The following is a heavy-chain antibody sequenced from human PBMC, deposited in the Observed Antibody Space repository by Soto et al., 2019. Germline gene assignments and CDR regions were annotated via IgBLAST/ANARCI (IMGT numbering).Heavy chain of an antibody. Sequence: QVQLQESGPGLVKPSQTLSLTCTVSGGSISSGGYYWSWIRQHPGKGREWIGYIYYSGSTYYNPSLKRRFTISVDTSKNQFSLKLSSVTAADTAVYYCARGTHNPAAADYWGQGTLVTVSS. CDR2: IYYSGST. CDR3: ARGTHNPAAADY. CDR1: GGSISSGGYY. D-gene: IGHD6-13*01. V-gene: IGHV4-31*03. J-gene: IGHJ4*02.